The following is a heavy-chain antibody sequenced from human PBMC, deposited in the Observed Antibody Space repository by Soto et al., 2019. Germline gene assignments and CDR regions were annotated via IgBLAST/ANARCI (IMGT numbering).Heavy chain of an antibody. Sequence: QVLLVQSGAEVKKPGSSVKVSCKASGGTFSTHAFSWVRQAPGQGLECMGGIIPIVGTTKYAQKFQGRVTITVDEFTSTVYIDLSNLRAEDTAVYYCALTTGSPPYSSYFYGLDVGGQGTTITVSS. J-gene: IGHJ6*02. CDR1: GGTFSTHA. CDR3: ALTTGSPPYSSYFYGLDV. D-gene: IGHD4-4*01. CDR2: IIPIVGTT. V-gene: IGHV1-69*12.